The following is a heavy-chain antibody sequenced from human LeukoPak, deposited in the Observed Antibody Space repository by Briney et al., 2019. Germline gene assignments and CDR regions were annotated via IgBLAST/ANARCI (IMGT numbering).Heavy chain of an antibody. CDR3: ARVQSSSFYYMDV. J-gene: IGHJ6*03. Sequence: GASVKVSCKASGYTFTSYYMHWVRQAPGQGLEWMGIINPSGGSTSYAQKFQGRVTMTRDMSTSTVYMELSGLTSEDTAVYYCARVQSSSFYYMDVWGKGTTVTVSS. CDR2: INPSGGST. V-gene: IGHV1-46*01. CDR1: GYTFTSYY. D-gene: IGHD6-13*01.